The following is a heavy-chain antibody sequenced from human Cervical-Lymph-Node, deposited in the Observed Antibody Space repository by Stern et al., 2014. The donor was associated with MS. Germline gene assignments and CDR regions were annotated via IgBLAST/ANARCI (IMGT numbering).Heavy chain of an antibody. Sequence: QVTLKESGPVLVKPTETLTLTCTVSGFSLSHVRMGVSWIRQPPGKALEWLAHLFSHDEKSYTTSLKGRLTIPKDISKSQVILTMTHMDPADTATYYCARVMQPLAGDGFDIWGQGTMVSVSS. J-gene: IGHJ3*02. D-gene: IGHD2-21*01. CDR1: GFSLSHVRMG. CDR2: LFSHDEK. V-gene: IGHV2-26*01. CDR3: ARVMQPLAGDGFDI.